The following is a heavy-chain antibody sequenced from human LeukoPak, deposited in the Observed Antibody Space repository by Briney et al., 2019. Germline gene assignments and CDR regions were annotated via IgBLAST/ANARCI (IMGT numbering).Heavy chain of an antibody. CDR2: IYTSGSN. D-gene: IGHD3-10*01. CDR3: AREWFGELNWFDP. J-gene: IGHJ5*02. Sequence: PSETLSHTCSVSGGSISSYYWSWIRQPARRGREWSGRIYTSGSNNYNHSLKSRVSMPVDTSTNQFSLKLSSVTAADTAVYYCAREWFGELNWFDPWGQGTLVTVSS. CDR1: GGSISSYY. V-gene: IGHV4-4*07.